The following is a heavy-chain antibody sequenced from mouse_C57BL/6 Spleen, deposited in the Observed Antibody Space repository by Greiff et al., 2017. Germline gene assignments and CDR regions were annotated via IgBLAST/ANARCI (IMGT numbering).Heavy chain of an antibody. V-gene: IGHV5-6*01. Sequence: EVMLVESGGDLVKPGGSLKLSCAASGFTFSSYGMSWVRQTPDKRLEWVATISSGGSYTYYPDSVKGRFTISRDNAKNTLYLQMSSLKSEDTAMYYCARWLLDYFDYWGQGTTLTVSS. J-gene: IGHJ2*01. CDR2: ISSGGSYT. D-gene: IGHD2-3*01. CDR1: GFTFSSYG. CDR3: ARWLLDYFDY.